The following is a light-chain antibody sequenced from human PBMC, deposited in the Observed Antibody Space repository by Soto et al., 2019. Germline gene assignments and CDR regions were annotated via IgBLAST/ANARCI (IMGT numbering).Light chain of an antibody. CDR3: QSYDTSLSGPVV. J-gene: IGLJ2*01. Sequence: QSVLTQPPSVSGAPGQRVTISCTGSSSNIGAGYDVHWYQQLPGTAPKLLIYGNNNRPSGVPDRFSGYKSGTSASLAITGLQAEDEADYYCQSYDTSLSGPVVFGGGTKVTVL. V-gene: IGLV1-40*01. CDR2: GNN. CDR1: SSNIGAGYD.